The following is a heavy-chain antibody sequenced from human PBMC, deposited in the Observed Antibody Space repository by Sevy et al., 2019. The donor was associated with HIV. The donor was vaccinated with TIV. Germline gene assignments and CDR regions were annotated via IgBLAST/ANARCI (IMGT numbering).Heavy chain of an antibody. D-gene: IGHD2-2*01. CDR2: INHSGST. CDR3: ARDPIYCSSTSCTRSYYYGMDV. V-gene: IGHV4-34*01. J-gene: IGHJ6*02. CDR1: GGSFSGYY. Sequence: SENLSLTCAVYGGSFSGYYWSWIRQPPGKGLEWIGEINHSGSTNYNPSLKSRVTISVDTSKNQFSLKLSSVTAADTAVYYCARDPIYCSSTSCTRSYYYGMDVWGQGITVTVSS.